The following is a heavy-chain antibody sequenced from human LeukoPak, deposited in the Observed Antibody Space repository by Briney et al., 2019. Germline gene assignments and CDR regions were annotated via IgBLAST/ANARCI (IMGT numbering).Heavy chain of an antibody. Sequence: GGSLRLSCAASGFTFSSYSMNWVRQAPGKGLEWVSSISSSSYIYYADSVKGRFTISRDNSKNTLYLQMNSLRAEDTAVYYCAKDLGGSGSYYVYWGQGTLVTVSS. CDR2: ISSSSYI. CDR3: AKDLGGSGSYYVY. J-gene: IGHJ4*02. D-gene: IGHD3-10*01. CDR1: GFTFSSYS. V-gene: IGHV3-21*04.